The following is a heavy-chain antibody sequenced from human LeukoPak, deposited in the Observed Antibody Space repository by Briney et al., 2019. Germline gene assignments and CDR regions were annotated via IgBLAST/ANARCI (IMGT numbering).Heavy chain of an antibody. V-gene: IGHV3-48*03. CDR2: ISSSGSTI. D-gene: IGHD3-10*01. Sequence: PGGSLRLSCAASGFTFSSYEMNWVRQAPGKGLEWVSYISSSGSTIYYADSVKGRFTISRDNAKNSLYLQMNSLRAEDTAVYYCARVLFGTPAVRGPSWFGELSEDYWGQGTLVTVSS. J-gene: IGHJ4*02. CDR1: GFTFSSYE. CDR3: ARVLFGTPAVRGPSWFGELSEDY.